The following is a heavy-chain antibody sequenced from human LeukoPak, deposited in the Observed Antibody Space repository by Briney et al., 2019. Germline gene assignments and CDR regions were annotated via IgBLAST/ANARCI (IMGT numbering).Heavy chain of an antibody. CDR2: ISSSGRTI. D-gene: IGHD3-22*01. J-gene: IGHJ4*02. CDR3: ARQLRRYYYDTSGYND. Sequence: GGSLRLSCAASGFIFSDYYLIWIRQAPGKGLEWISYISSSGRTIYYADSVKGRFTISRDNAKNSLYLQMNSLRAEDSAVYYCARQLRRYYYDTSGYNDWGQGTLVTISS. V-gene: IGHV3-11*04. CDR1: GFIFSDYY.